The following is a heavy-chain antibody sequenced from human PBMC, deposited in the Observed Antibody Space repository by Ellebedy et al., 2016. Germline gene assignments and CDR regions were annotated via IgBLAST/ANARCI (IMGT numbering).Heavy chain of an antibody. CDR2: IYYSGST. Sequence: SETLSLXXTVSGGSISSYYWSWIRQPPGKGLEWIGYIYYSGSTNYNPSLKSRVTISVDTSKNQFSLKLSSVTAADTAVYYCARRSGNENYFDYWGHGTLVTVSS. D-gene: IGHD5-12*01. V-gene: IGHV4-59*01. J-gene: IGHJ4*01. CDR1: GGSISSYY. CDR3: ARRSGNENYFDY.